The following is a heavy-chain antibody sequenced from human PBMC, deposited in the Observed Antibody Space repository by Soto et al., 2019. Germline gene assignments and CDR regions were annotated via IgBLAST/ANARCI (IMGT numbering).Heavy chain of an antibody. CDR2: ITSSSTTI. V-gene: IGHV3-48*02. J-gene: IGHJ5*02. Sequence: PGGSLRLSCAASGFTFSRYSMNWVRQAPGKGLEWISYITSSSTTIYYADSVKGRFTISRDNAKNSLYLQMNSLRDEDTSIYYCARDNAIEGYFDPWGQGTLVTVSS. D-gene: IGHD2-2*01. CDR3: ARDNAIEGYFDP. CDR1: GFTFSRYS.